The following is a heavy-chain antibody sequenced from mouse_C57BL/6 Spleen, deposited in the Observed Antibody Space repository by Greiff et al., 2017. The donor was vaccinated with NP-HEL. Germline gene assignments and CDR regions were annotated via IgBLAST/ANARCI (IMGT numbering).Heavy chain of an antibody. CDR2: INYDGSST. J-gene: IGHJ4*01. D-gene: IGHD2-1*01. CDR1: GFTFSDYY. CDR3: ARRNYEGAMDY. Sequence: DVHLVESEGGLVQPGSSMKLSCTASGFTFSDYYMAWVRQVPEKGLEWVANINYDGSSTYYLDSLKSRFIISRDNAKNILYLQMSSLKSEDTATYYCARRNYEGAMDYWGQGTSVTVSS. V-gene: IGHV5-16*02.